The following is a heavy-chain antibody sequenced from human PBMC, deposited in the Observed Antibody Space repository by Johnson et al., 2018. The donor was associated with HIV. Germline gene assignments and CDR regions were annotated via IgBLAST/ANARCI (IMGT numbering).Heavy chain of an antibody. CDR1: GFTFSNYG. J-gene: IGHJ3*02. D-gene: IGHD3-3*01. CDR3: AKSLGLFLPDGFDI. CDR2: IRYDGSNK. V-gene: IGHV3-30*02. Sequence: QVQLVESGGGVVQPGGSLRLSCAASGFTFSNYGMHWVRQAPGKGLEWVAFIRYDGSNKYYADSLKGRFTISRDNSKNMLYLQMNSLRAEDTAVYYCAKSLGLFLPDGFDIWCQGTMVTVSS.